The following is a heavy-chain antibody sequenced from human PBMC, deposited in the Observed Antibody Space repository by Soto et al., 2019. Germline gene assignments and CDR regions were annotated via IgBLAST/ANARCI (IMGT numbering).Heavy chain of an antibody. CDR1: GYSFTSYW. D-gene: IGHD3-22*01. CDR2: IDPSDSYT. Sequence: PGESLKISCKGSGYSFTSYWISWVRQMPGKGLEWMGRIDPSDSYTNYSPSFQGHVTISADKSISTAYPQWSSLKASDTAMYYCARPNYYYDSSGYYPWDFDYWGQGTLVTV. CDR3: ARPNYYYDSSGYYPWDFDY. J-gene: IGHJ4*02. V-gene: IGHV5-10-1*01.